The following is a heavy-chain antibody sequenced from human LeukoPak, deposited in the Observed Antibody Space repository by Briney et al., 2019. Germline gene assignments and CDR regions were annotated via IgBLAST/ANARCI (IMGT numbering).Heavy chain of an antibody. CDR2: IIPILGIA. CDR3: ARQAAAGTSFDY. CDR1: GGTFSSYA. Sequence: ASVEVSCKASGGTFSSYAISWVRQAPGQGLEWMGRIIPILGIANYAQKFQGRVTITADKSTSTAYMELSSLRSEDTAVYYCARQAAAGTSFDYWGQGTLVTVSS. V-gene: IGHV1-69*04. D-gene: IGHD6-13*01. J-gene: IGHJ4*02.